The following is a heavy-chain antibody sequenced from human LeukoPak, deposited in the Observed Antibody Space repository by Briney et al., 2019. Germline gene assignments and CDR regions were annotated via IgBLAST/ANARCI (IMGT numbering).Heavy chain of an antibody. Sequence: PSETLSLTCSVSGGSVTTTYYWSWIRQPPGGGLEWIAGLYHSANSNYNPSLKSPVTMSVDTSKNQFSLQLTSMTAADTAIYYCTRHQTNFYGSGAPFDPWGQGTLVTVSS. V-gene: IGHV4-39*01. CDR3: TRHQTNFYGSGAPFDP. CDR1: GGSVTTTYY. D-gene: IGHD3-10*01. CDR2: LYHSANS. J-gene: IGHJ5*02.